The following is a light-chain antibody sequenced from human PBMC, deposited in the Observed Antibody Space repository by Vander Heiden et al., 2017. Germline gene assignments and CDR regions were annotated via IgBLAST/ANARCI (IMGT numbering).Light chain of an antibody. CDR2: DGS. CDR1: SSDVGGYNY. CDR3: SSYTSSSTRVV. J-gene: IGLJ2*01. Sequence: QSALTQPASVSGSPGQSLTISCTGTSSDVGGYNYVSWYQQHSGKAPKLMIYDGSNRPSGVSNRFSGSKSGNTASLTISGLQAEDEADYYCSSYTSSSTRVVFGGGTKLTVL. V-gene: IGLV2-14*03.